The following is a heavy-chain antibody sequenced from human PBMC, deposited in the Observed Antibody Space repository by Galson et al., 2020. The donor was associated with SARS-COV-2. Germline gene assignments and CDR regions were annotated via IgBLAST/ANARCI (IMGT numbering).Heavy chain of an antibody. D-gene: IGHD2-21*01. CDR2: ISSDGTT. Sequence: GESLKISCAASGFSVTNNYINWVRRAPGKGLEWVSLISSDGTTYYADSVKGRFTISRDNSENTVYLQMTSLTFDDTAVYYCARTYCGRQCHYYFAMDVWGHGTTVTVSS. V-gene: IGHV3-53*01. J-gene: IGHJ6*02. CDR1: GFSVTNNY. CDR3: ARTYCGRQCHYYFAMDV.